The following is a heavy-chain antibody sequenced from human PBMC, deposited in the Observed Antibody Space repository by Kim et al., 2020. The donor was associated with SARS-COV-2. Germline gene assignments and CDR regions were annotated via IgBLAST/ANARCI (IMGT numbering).Heavy chain of an antibody. CDR1: GGSIRSGGKF. Sequence: SETLSLTCSVSGGSIRSGGKFWTWIHQHPAKGLEWIGYISYSGNSHYSPSLRRRVSISLQTSENQFSLELTSVTAADTAVYYCARGQPLDYWGQGILVTVSS. J-gene: IGHJ4*02. CDR2: ISYSGNS. CDR3: ARGQPLDY. D-gene: IGHD2-2*01. V-gene: IGHV4-31*03.